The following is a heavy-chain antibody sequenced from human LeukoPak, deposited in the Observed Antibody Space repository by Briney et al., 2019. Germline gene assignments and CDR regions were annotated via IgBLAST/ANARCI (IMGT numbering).Heavy chain of an antibody. D-gene: IGHD4-17*01. CDR1: GFTVSSNY. CDR3: AREGDYRDFDY. Sequence: GGSLRLSCAASGFTVSSNYMSWVRQAPGKGLEWVSVIYSGGSTYYADSVKGRFTISRDNSKNTLYLQMNSLRAEDTAVYYCAREGDYRDFDYWGQGTLVTVSS. V-gene: IGHV3-66*01. J-gene: IGHJ4*02. CDR2: IYSGGST.